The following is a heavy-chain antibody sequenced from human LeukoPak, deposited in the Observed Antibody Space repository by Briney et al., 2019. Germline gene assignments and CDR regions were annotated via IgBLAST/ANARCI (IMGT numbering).Heavy chain of an antibody. V-gene: IGHV3-30*18. CDR2: ISYDGSNK. D-gene: IGHD4/OR15-4a*01. CDR1: GFPFSSFA. Sequence: RWGVLRLSCAASGFPFSSFAMSWVRQAPEKGLEWVAVISYDGSNKYYADSVKGRFTISRDNSKNTLYLQMNSLRAEDTAVYYCAKDFDYGDPWGQGTLVTVSS. CDR3: AKDFDYGDP. J-gene: IGHJ5*02.